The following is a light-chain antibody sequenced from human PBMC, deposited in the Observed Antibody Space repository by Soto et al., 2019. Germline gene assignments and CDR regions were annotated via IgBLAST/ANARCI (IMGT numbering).Light chain of an antibody. V-gene: IGKV3-20*01. J-gene: IGKJ4*01. Sequence: PGERPTLSCSASQNFGSTYLAWYQQKSGQAPRFLIYGASSRATGIPDRFSGGGSGTDFTLTISRLEPEDFAVYYCQQFSSYPLTFGGGTKVDIK. CDR1: QNFGSTY. CDR3: QQFSSYPLT. CDR2: GAS.